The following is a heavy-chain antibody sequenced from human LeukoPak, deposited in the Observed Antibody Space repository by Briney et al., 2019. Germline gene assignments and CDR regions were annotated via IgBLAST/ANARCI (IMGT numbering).Heavy chain of an antibody. CDR2: ISGSGGST. J-gene: IGHJ4*02. D-gene: IGHD6-19*01. CDR1: GFTFSSYA. V-gene: IGHV3-23*01. CDR3: ATLAPIRAVAANRYFDY. Sequence: GGSLRLSCAASGFTFSSYAMSWVRQAPGKGLEWVSAISGSGGSTYYADSVKGRFTTSRDNSKNTLYLQMNSLRAEDTAVYYCATLAPIRAVAANRYFDYWGQGTLVTVSS.